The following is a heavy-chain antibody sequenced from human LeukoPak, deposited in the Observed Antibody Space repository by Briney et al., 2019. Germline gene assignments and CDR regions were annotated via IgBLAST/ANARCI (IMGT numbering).Heavy chain of an antibody. CDR3: AGEPPYYYDGGRPCSDY. CDR2: ITGCSGYI. V-gene: IGHV3-21*01. CDR1: GFTFSSYA. Sequence: GGSLRLSCAASGFTFSSYAMEWVRQAPGKGLEWVSSITGCSGYIYYADSVKGRFTIYRDNAKNSLYLQMNSLRAEDTAVYYCAGEPPYYYDGGRPCSDYWGQGTLVTVSS. D-gene: IGHD3-22*01. J-gene: IGHJ4*02.